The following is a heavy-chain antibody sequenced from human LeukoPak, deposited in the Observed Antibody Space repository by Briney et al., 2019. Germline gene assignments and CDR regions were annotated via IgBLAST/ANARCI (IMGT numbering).Heavy chain of an antibody. CDR2: IKPNSGGT. CDR3: ARAGRMVRGVITLYYYGMDV. D-gene: IGHD3-10*01. CDR1: GYTFAGYY. V-gene: IGHV1-2*02. Sequence: ASVKVSYKASGYTFAGYYIHWVRQAPGQGLEWMGWIKPNSGGTQLAQKFQGRVTMARDTSLSTAYMELGRLRSDDTAVYYCARAGRMVRGVITLYYYGMDVWGQGTTVTVSS. J-gene: IGHJ6*02.